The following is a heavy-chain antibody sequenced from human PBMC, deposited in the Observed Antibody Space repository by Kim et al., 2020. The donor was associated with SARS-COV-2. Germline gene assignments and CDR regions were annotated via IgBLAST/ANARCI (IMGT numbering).Heavy chain of an antibody. CDR3: AHSATGSLKPNRGSSSWYGYYYYYMDV. Sequence: SGPTLVNPTQTLTLTCTFSGFSLSTSGVGVGWIRQPPGKALEWLALIYWDHDKRYSPSLKSRLTITKDTSKNQVVLTMTNMDPVDTATYYCAHSATGSLKPNRGSSSWYGYYYYYMDVWGKGTTVTVSS. CDR2: IYWDHDK. D-gene: IGHD6-13*01. CDR1: GFSLSTSGVG. J-gene: IGHJ6*03. V-gene: IGHV2-5*02.